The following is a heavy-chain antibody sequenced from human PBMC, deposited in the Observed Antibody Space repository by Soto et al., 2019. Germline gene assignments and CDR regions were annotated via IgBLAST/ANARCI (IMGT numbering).Heavy chain of an antibody. CDR2: ISYDESDK. CDR1: GFSFNSCP. V-gene: IGHV3-30-3*01. J-gene: IGHJ5*02. CDR3: ARWSVQSDSYGHX. D-gene: IGHD5-18*01. Sequence: GGSLRLSFAASGFSFNSCPMHWVRQAPGKGLEGVSLISYDESDKYYADSVKGRFTISRDNSNNTLYLPMNRLRAEDTAVYYCARWSVQSDSYGHXWGQATLVTVSX.